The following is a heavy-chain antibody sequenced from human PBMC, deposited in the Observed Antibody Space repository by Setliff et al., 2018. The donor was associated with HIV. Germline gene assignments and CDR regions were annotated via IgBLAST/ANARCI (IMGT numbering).Heavy chain of an antibody. V-gene: IGHV4-4*08. CDR1: GGSISSYY. CDR3: ASRIAAAEAYYYYYYMDV. Sequence: SETLSLTCTVSGGSISSYYWSWIRQPPGKGLEWIGYIYTSGSTNYNPSLKSRVTISVDTSKNQFSLNLNSVTAADAAVYFCASRIAAAEAYYYYYYMDVWGKGTTVTVSS. D-gene: IGHD6-13*01. J-gene: IGHJ6*03. CDR2: IYTSGST.